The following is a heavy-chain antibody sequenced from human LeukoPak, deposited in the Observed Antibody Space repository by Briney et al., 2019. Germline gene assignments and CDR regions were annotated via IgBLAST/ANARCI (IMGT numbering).Heavy chain of an antibody. V-gene: IGHV3-48*04. D-gene: IGHD3-10*02. J-gene: IGHJ6*04. Sequence: GSLRLSCAVSGFTFSNAWLSWVRQAPGKGLEWVSYISSSGSTIYYADSVKGRFTISRDNAKNSLYLQMNSLRAEDTAVYYCAELGITMIGGVWGKGTTVTISS. CDR2: ISSSGSTI. CDR1: GFTFSNAW. CDR3: AELGITMIGGV.